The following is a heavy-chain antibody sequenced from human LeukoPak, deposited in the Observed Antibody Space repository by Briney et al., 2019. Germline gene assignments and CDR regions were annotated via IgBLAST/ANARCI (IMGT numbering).Heavy chain of an antibody. CDR2: IIPIFGTA. D-gene: IGHD3-22*01. CDR1: GATFNSYA. V-gene: IGHV1-69*05. J-gene: IGHJ5*02. Sequence: SVKVSCKASGATFNSYAISWVRQAPGQGLEWMGGIIPIFGTANYAQKVQGRVTITTDESTTTAYMELSSLRSEDTAVYYCARARSPSSGYLLRDHNWFDPWGQGTLVTVSS. CDR3: ARARSPSSGYLLRDHNWFDP.